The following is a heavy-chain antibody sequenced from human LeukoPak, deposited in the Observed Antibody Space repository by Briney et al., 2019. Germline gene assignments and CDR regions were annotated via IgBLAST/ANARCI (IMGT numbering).Heavy chain of an antibody. V-gene: IGHV3-23*01. CDR1: GFTFSSYA. Sequence: TGGSLRLSCAASGFTFSSYAMSWVRLAPGKGLEWVSTISGSGGSTYSADSVKGRFTISRDNSKNTLYLQMNSLRAEDTAVYYCAKAIRTSCYGCNMDVWGKGTTVTVSS. J-gene: IGHJ6*03. CDR2: ISGSGGST. D-gene: IGHD2-2*01. CDR3: AKAIRTSCYGCNMDV.